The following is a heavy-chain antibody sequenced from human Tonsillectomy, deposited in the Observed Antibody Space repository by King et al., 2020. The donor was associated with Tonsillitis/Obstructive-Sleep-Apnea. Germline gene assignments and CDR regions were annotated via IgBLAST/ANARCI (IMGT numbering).Heavy chain of an antibody. V-gene: IGHV4-61*01. CDR2: IYYSGST. J-gene: IGHJ5*02. CDR3: ARDAGYCSSTSCSNWFAP. Sequence: QLQESGPGLVKPSETLSLTCIVSGGSVSSGSYYWSWIRQPPGKGLEWIGYIYYSGSTNYNPSLKSRVTISVDTSKNQFSLKLRSVTAADTAVYYCARDAGYCSSTSCSNWFAPWGQGTLVTVSS. CDR1: GGSVSSGSYY. D-gene: IGHD2-2*03.